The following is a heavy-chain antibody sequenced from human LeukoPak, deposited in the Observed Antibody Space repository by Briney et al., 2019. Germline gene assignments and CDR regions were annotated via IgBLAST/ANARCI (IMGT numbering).Heavy chain of an antibody. Sequence: SETLSLTCAVSGDSISSDSYYSGWIRQPPGNGLGWLGEINHGGSTTNNPSLKSGVTSSVATPKKQCFLKRSSLTPAAPVVFSCARHRGGYYQRGMDGWGKGTTVAISS. V-gene: IGHV4-39*07. CDR3: ARHRGGYYQRGMDG. J-gene: IGHJ6*01. CDR2: INHGGST. CDR1: GDSISSDSYY. D-gene: IGHD3-22*01.